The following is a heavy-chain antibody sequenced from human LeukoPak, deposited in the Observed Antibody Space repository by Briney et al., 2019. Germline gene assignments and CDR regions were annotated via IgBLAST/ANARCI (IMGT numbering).Heavy chain of an antibody. Sequence: GGSLRLSCAASGFTFSNYWMNWVRQAPGKGLEWVANIKQDGGEKSYVDSVKGRFTISRDNAKNSLHLQMNSLRAEDTAVYYCARVGSGSSSYGYYYMDVWGKGTTITVSS. CDR3: ARVGSGSSSYGYYYMDV. D-gene: IGHD6-6*01. CDR1: GFTFSNYW. CDR2: IKQDGGEK. V-gene: IGHV3-7*01. J-gene: IGHJ6*03.